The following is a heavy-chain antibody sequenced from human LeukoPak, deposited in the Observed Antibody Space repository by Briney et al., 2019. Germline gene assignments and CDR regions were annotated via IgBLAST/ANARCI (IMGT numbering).Heavy chain of an antibody. CDR1: GGSISSYY. D-gene: IGHD3-10*01. CDR3: ARDQGRVRAGSLDY. V-gene: IGHV4-4*07. Sequence: SETLSLTCTVSGGSISSYYWSWIRQPAGKGLEWIGRIYTSGSTNYNPSLKSRVTMSVDTSKNQFSLKLSSVTAADTAVYYCARDQGRVRAGSLDYWGQGTLVTVSS. CDR2: IYTSGST. J-gene: IGHJ4*02.